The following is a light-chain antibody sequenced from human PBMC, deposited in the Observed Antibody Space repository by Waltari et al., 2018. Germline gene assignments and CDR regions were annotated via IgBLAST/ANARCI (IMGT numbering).Light chain of an antibody. V-gene: IGLV3-25*03. CDR3: QSADTSIANVV. CDR1: ALSSQY. Sequence: SFVLTQPPSVSVSPGQTARITSPGEALSSQYFYWYQQRPGQAPLLLIFKDKERPSGIPERFSGSSSGTTVTLTITSVQAEDEADYFCQSADTSIANVVFGGGTKLTVL. J-gene: IGLJ3*02. CDR2: KDK.